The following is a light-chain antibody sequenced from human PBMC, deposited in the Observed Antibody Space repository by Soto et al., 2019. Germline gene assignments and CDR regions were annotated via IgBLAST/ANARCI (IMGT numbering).Light chain of an antibody. Sequence: DIQMTQSPSTLSASVGDRVTITCRASQSISSWLAWYQQKPGKAPKLLIYKESSLESGVQSRFSGSEAGTVVTHSNISMQADDFSTYYGQQYNMYSVTFGQGTKVEIK. CDR2: KES. V-gene: IGKV1-5*03. J-gene: IGKJ1*01. CDR3: QQYNMYSVT. CDR1: QSISSW.